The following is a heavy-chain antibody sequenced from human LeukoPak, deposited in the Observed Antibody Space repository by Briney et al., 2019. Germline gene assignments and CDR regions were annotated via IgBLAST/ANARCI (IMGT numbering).Heavy chain of an antibody. V-gene: IGHV3-21*01. D-gene: IGHD2-15*01. CDR3: ARDRPLGYCSGGSCYPWFDP. Sequence: GGSLRLSCAASGFTFSSYSMNWVRQAPGKGLEWVSSISSSSSYIYYAASVKGRFTISRDNAKNSLYLQMNSLRAEDTAVYYCARDRPLGYCSGGSCYPWFDPWGQGTLVTVSS. CDR2: ISSSSSYI. J-gene: IGHJ5*02. CDR1: GFTFSSYS.